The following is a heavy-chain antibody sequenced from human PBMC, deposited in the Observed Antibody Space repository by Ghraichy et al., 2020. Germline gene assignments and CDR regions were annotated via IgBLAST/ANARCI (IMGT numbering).Heavy chain of an antibody. D-gene: IGHD4-23*01. CDR1: GFNFDGYP. J-gene: IGHJ6*02. V-gene: IGHV3-48*02. CDR2: ITSSSRTI. Sequence: GSLRLSCVGSGFNFDGYPMNWVRQSPGKGLEWVSYITSSSRTIFYADSVKGRFTISRDNAQNSLYLQMKGLRDEDTAVYYCARGSKVVRFYYYDGMDVWGQGTTVTVSS. CDR3: ARGSKVVRFYYYDGMDV.